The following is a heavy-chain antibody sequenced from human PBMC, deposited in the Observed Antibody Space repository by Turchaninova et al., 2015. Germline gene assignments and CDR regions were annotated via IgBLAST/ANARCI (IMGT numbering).Heavy chain of an antibody. D-gene: IGHD3-9*01. Sequence: TVLGASIRTKLWNWLRQPPGKEQEWIGHIYYTGSTNYNPSLKSRVTISVDTSRDQLSLKLNSVTAADTAVYYCARDRAKSLERYFDWLRGDAYDIWGPGTMVTVSS. V-gene: IGHV4-59*01. J-gene: IGHJ3*02. CDR1: GASIRTKL. CDR3: ARDRAKSLERYFDWLRGDAYDI. CDR2: IYYTGST.